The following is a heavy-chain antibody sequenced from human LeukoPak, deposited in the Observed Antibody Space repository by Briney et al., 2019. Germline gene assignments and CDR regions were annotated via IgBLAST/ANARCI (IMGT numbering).Heavy chain of an antibody. Sequence: SVKVSCKASGGTFSSYAISWVRQAPGQGLEWMRRIIPILGIANYAQKFQGRVTITADKSTSTAYMELRSLRSEDTAVYYCARDDNWNVISNYWGQGTLVTVSS. V-gene: IGHV1-69*04. D-gene: IGHD1-20*01. J-gene: IGHJ4*02. CDR3: ARDDNWNVISNY. CDR1: GGTFSSYA. CDR2: IIPILGIA.